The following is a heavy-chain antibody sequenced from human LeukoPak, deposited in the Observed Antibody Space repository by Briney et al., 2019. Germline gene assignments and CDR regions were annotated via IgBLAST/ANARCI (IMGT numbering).Heavy chain of an antibody. J-gene: IGHJ4*02. CDR3: ARDLELVYYDSSGYDY. D-gene: IGHD3-22*01. V-gene: IGHV3-74*01. CDR1: GFTFSSYW. Sequence: PGGSLRLSCAASGFTFSSYWMHWVRQAPGKGLVWVSRINSDGSSTSYADSVKGRFTISRDNAKNTLCLQMNSLRAEDSAVYYCARDLELVYYDSSGYDYWGQGTLVTVSS. CDR2: INSDGSST.